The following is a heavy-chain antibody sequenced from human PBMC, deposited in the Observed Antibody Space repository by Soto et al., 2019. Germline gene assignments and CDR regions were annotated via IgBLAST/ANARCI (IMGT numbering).Heavy chain of an antibody. D-gene: IGHD3-16*02. V-gene: IGHV1-18*01. J-gene: IGHJ6*02. Sequence: ASVKVSCKASGYTFTSYGISWVRQAPGQGLEWMGWISAYNGNTNYAQKLQGRVTITTDTSTSTAYMELRSLRSDDTAVYYCARGGMITFGGVIPSYYGMDVWGQGTTVTVSS. CDR3: ARGGMITFGGVIPSYYGMDV. CDR1: GYTFTSYG. CDR2: ISAYNGNT.